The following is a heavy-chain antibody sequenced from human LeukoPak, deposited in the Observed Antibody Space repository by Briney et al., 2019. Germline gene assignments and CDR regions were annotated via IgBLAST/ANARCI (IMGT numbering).Heavy chain of an antibody. CDR3: ARGSGKWELLGFDY. V-gene: IGHV1-2*02. CDR2: INPNGGGT. J-gene: IGHJ4*02. D-gene: IGHD1-26*01. CDR1: GYTFTGYY. Sequence: GASVKVSCKASGYTFTGYYMHWVRQAPGQGLEWMGWINPNGGGTNYAQKFQGRVTMTRDASISTAYMELSRLRSDDTAVYYCARGSGKWELLGFDYWGQGTLVTVSS.